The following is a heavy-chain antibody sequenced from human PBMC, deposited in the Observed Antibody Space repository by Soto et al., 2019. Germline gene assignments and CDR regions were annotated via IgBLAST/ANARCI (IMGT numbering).Heavy chain of an antibody. Sequence: QVHLVESGGGVVQPGTSLRLSCAASGFTFNTYSMHWLRQAPGQGLVEWVAVMSYNGVTTYYADSVEGRFTISRDNSKNTLYLQMNSLRAEDTAVYYCARCLVSAYGSGSYDALDYWGQGTLVTVSS. V-gene: IGHV3-30-3*01. CDR2: MSYNGVTT. CDR1: GFTFNTYS. D-gene: IGHD3-10*01. J-gene: IGHJ4*02. CDR3: ARCLVSAYGSGSYDALDY.